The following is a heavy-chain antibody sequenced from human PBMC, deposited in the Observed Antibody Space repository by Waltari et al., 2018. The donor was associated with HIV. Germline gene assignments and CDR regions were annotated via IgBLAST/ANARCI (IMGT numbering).Heavy chain of an antibody. CDR3: ASTSVSFDWLSYDDAFDI. D-gene: IGHD3-9*01. V-gene: IGHV3-7*01. J-gene: IGHJ3*02. CDR2: IKQDGSEK. Sequence: EVQLVESGGGLVQPGGSLRLPCAASGFTFSSYWLSWVRQAPGKGLEWVANIKQDGSEKYYVDSVKGRFTISRDNAKNSLYLQMNSLRAEDTAVYYCASTSVSFDWLSYDDAFDIWGQGTMVTVSS. CDR1: GFTFSSYW.